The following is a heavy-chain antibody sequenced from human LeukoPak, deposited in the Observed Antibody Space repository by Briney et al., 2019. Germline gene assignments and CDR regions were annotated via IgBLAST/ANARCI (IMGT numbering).Heavy chain of an antibody. CDR2: IYHSGIT. Sequence: SETLSLTCAVSGGSISNNNWWTWVRQPPGKGLEWIGEIYHSGITNYNPSLKSRVAISVDRSKSQFSLKLSSVTAADTAVYYCARESSGSYPGVYYYGLDVWGQGTTVTVSS. V-gene: IGHV4-4*02. D-gene: IGHD1-26*01. CDR3: ARESSGSYPGVYYYGLDV. J-gene: IGHJ6*02. CDR1: GGSISNNNW.